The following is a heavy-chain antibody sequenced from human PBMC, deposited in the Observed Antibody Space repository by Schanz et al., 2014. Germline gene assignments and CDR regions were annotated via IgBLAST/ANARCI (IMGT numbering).Heavy chain of an antibody. V-gene: IGHV3-23*04. CDR1: GFTFSSYS. D-gene: IGHD3-10*01. J-gene: IGHJ3*02. Sequence: EVQLVESGGGLVQPGGSLRLSCAASGFTFSSYSMNWVRQAPGKGLEWVSGISGSGASTYYADSVKGRFTISRDNSKNTLYLQMNSLRAEDTAVYYCAKGRFGELSAFDIWGQGTMVTVSS. CDR3: AKGRFGELSAFDI. CDR2: ISGSGAST.